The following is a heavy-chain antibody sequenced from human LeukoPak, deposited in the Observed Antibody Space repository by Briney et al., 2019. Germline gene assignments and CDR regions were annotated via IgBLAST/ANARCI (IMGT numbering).Heavy chain of an antibody. V-gene: IGHV1-2*02. CDR3: AREEDTAMVIGCFDY. D-gene: IGHD5-18*01. J-gene: IGHJ4*02. CDR1: GYTFTGYY. CDR2: INPNSGGT. Sequence: ASVKVSCKASGYTFTGYYMHWVRQAPGQGLEWMGWINPNSGGTNYAQKFQGRVTMTRDTSISTAYVELSRLRSDDTAVYYCAREEDTAMVIGCFDYWGQGTLVTVSS.